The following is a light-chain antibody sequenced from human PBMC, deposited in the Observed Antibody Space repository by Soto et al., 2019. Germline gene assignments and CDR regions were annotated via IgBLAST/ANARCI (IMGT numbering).Light chain of an antibody. CDR2: EGN. CDR1: SSDVGNYNL. V-gene: IGLV2-14*02. J-gene: IGLJ2*01. Sequence: QSALTQPASVSGSPGQSITISCIETSSDVGNYNLVSWYQHHPGKAPKLVIYEGNKRPSGVSNRFSGSKSGNTASLTISGRQPDEEGDYYCSSYTSGSTLVLFGGGTKLTVL. CDR3: SSYTSGSTLVL.